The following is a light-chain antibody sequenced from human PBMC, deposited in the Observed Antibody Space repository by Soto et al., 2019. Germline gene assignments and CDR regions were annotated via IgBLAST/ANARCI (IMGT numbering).Light chain of an antibody. Sequence: EIVMTQSPATLSVSPGERATLSCRTSQSVSSNLAWYQQKPGQAPRLLIYGVFTRATGIPARFSGSGSGTEFTLTISSLQSEDLAVYCCQQYNNWPWTFGQGTKV. J-gene: IGKJ1*01. CDR1: QSVSSN. V-gene: IGKV3-15*01. CDR3: QQYNNWPWT. CDR2: GVF.